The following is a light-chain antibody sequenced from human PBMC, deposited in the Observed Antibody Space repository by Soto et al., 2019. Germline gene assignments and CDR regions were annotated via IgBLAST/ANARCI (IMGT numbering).Light chain of an antibody. V-gene: IGKV3-20*01. CDR1: QSVSSSY. CDR3: QHYGSSPLT. J-gene: IGKJ4*01. CDR2: GAS. Sequence: EIVLTQSPGTLSLSPGERATLSCRASQSVSSSYLAWYQQKAGQAPRLLIYGASSRATGIPDRFSGSGSGTDFTLSISRLEPEDFAAYYCQHYGSSPLTFGGGTKVDIK.